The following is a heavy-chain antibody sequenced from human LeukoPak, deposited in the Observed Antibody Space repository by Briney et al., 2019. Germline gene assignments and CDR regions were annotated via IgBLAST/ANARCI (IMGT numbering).Heavy chain of an antibody. J-gene: IGHJ4*02. Sequence: ASVKVSCKASGYTFTSYYMHWVRQAPGQGPEWMGRIIPLLGIENCAQKFQVRLTIMADKSTSTVYMELSSLRSGDTAVYYCARGDGGHDFWSNYPLDSWGQGTLVTVSS. CDR1: GYTFTSYY. CDR3: ARGDGGHDFWSNYPLDS. V-gene: IGHV1-69*04. CDR2: IIPLLGIE. D-gene: IGHD3-3*01.